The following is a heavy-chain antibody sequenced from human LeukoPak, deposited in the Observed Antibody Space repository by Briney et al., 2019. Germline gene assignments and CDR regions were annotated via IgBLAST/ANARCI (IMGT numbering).Heavy chain of an antibody. CDR2: IYNSGST. Sequence: SETLSLTCTVSGGSITSYYWSWIRQPPGKGLEWIGYIYNSGSTNYNPSLKSRVTISVDTSKNQFSLKLSSVTAADTAVYYCARLYSSSLGRVFDYWGQGTLVTVSS. J-gene: IGHJ4*02. D-gene: IGHD4-11*01. CDR3: ARLYSSSLGRVFDY. CDR1: GGSITSYY. V-gene: IGHV4-59*01.